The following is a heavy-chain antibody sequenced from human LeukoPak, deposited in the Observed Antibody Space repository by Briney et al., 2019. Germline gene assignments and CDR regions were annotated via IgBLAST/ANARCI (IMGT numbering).Heavy chain of an antibody. D-gene: IGHD6-13*01. CDR3: ARIPAGIATRKGKLYYYYYYMDV. V-gene: IGHV3-7*01. J-gene: IGHJ6*03. Sequence: GGSLRLSCAASGFTFSSYCMSWVRQAPGKGLEWVANIKQDGSEKYYVDSMKGRFTISRDNAKNSLYLQMNSLRAEDTAVYYCARIPAGIATRKGKLYYYYYYMDVWGKGTTVTVSS. CDR1: GFTFSSYC. CDR2: IKQDGSEK.